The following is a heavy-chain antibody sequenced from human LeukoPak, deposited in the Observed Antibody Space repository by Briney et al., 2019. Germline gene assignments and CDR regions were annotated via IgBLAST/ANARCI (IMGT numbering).Heavy chain of an antibody. CDR3: ARIAVAAFDY. CDR1: GFTLSSYW. D-gene: IGHD6-19*01. J-gene: IGHJ4*02. Sequence: GGSLRLSCAASGFTLSSYWMSWVRQAPGKGLEWVANIKQDGSEIYYVASVKGRFTISRDNAKNSLYLQMNSLRAEDTAVYYCARIAVAAFDYWGQGTLGTVSS. CDR2: IKQDGSEI. V-gene: IGHV3-7*03.